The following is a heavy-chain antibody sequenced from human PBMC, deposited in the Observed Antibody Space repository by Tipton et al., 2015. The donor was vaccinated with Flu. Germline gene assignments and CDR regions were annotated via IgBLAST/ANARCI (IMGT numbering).Heavy chain of an antibody. J-gene: IGHJ6*02. CDR1: GHTFTSYD. CDR2: MNPNSGNT. V-gene: IGHV1-8*01. Sequence: QLVQSGAEVKKPGASVKVSCKASGHTFTSYDINWVRQATGQGLEWMGWMNPNSGNTGYAQKFQGRVTMTRNTSISTAYMELSSLRSEDTAVYYCARGITMVRGEGMDVWGQGTTVTVSS. CDR3: ARGITMVRGEGMDV. D-gene: IGHD3-10*01.